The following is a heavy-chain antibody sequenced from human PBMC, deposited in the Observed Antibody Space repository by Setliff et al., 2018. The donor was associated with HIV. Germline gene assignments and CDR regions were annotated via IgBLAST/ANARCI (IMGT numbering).Heavy chain of an antibody. J-gene: IGHJ2*01. CDR2: IIPVFDTS. V-gene: IGHV1-69*06. CDR1: GDTFIRNA. Sequence: GASVKVSCKASGDTFIRNAISWVRQAPGQGLEWMGTIIPVFDTSYNAQKFQGRVTITAEKSTSTVNVELSGLTSDDTAVYYCARVANIPVTGKSWYFDLWGRGTLVTVS. D-gene: IGHD6-19*01. CDR3: ARVANIPVTGKSWYFDL.